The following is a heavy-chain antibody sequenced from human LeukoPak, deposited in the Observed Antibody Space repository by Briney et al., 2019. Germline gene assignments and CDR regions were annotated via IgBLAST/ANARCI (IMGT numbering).Heavy chain of an antibody. CDR1: GYTFIKYG. J-gene: IGHJ4*02. Sequence: GASVKVSCKASGYTFIKYGISWVRQAPGQGLEWMGWISAYNGNTNYEQKCQGRVTMTRDTSTSTVYMEMRSLRSDDTAVYYCAATLMVRGVTTDFDSWGQGTLVTVSS. CDR3: AATLMVRGVTTDFDS. V-gene: IGHV1-18*01. D-gene: IGHD3-10*01. CDR2: ISAYNGNT.